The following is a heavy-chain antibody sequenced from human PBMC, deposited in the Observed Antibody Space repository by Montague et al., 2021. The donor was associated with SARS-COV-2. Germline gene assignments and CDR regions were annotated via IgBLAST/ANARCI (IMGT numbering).Heavy chain of an antibody. Sequence: SETLSLTCTVSGGSISSSNYYWGWIRQPPGKGLEWIGNMYYSGSTYYNPSLKSRVTISMDTSKNQFSLKLSSVTAADTAGYYCARDAIVLQGVTKAMDVWGQGTTVTVSS. V-gene: IGHV4-39*07. CDR1: GGSISSSNYY. CDR2: MYYSGST. D-gene: IGHD3-10*01. CDR3: ARDAIVLQGVTKAMDV. J-gene: IGHJ6*02.